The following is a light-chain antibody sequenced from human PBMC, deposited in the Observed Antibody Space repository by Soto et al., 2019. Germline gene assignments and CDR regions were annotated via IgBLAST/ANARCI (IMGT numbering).Light chain of an antibody. CDR2: DVS. J-gene: IGKJ1*01. V-gene: IGKV1-5*01. Sequence: DIQMTQSPSTLSASVGDRVTITCRASQSISSWLAWYQQKLGKAPKLLIYDVSSLESGVPSRFSGSGSGTEFTLTISSLRPDDFATYYCQQYNSYSTFGQGTKVDSK. CDR3: QQYNSYST. CDR1: QSISSW.